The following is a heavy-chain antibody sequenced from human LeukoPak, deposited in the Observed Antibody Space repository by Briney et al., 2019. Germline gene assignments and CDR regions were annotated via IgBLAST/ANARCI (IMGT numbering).Heavy chain of an antibody. J-gene: IGHJ1*01. CDR3: ASDSYSPEYFQH. Sequence: PGGSLRLSCAASGFSVSNNYMSWVRHAPGKGLEWVSVIYSGGSTFYADSVKGRFIISRDNSKNTLYLQMNSLRAEDTAVYYCASDSYSPEYFQHWGQGTLVTVSS. CDR1: GFSVSNNY. CDR2: IYSGGST. D-gene: IGHD2-15*01. V-gene: IGHV3-66*01.